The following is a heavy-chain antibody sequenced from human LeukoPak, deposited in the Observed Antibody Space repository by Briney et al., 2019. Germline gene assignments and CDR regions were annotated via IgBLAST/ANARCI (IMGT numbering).Heavy chain of an antibody. J-gene: IGHJ4*02. CDR2: IWFDGNNK. V-gene: IGHV3-33*01. Sequence: GGSLRLSCTASGFTFSGYGMHWVRQAPGKGLEWVAVIWFDGNNKRYADSVKGRFTVSRDNSKNTLSLQMNSLRAEDTAVYYCARDRVACQYYFDQWGQGTLVTVSS. CDR3: ARDRVACQYYFDQ. CDR1: GFTFSGYG. D-gene: IGHD2-21*01.